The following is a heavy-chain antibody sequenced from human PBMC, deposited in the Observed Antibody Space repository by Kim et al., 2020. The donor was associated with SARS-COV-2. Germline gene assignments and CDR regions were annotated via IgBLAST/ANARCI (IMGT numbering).Heavy chain of an antibody. CDR2: ISSSSSYI. V-gene: IGHV3-21*01. D-gene: IGHD2-21*01. CDR3: ARGGWGSWYFDY. CDR1: GFTFSSYS. J-gene: IGHJ4*02. Sequence: GGSLRLSCAASGFTFSSYSMNWVRQAPGKGLEWVSSISSSSSYIYYADSVKGRFTISRDNAKNSLYLQMNSLRAEDTAVYYCARGGWGSWYFDYWGQGTLVTVSS.